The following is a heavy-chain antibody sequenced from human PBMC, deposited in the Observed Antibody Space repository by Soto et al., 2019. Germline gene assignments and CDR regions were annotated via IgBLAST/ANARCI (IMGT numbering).Heavy chain of an antibody. V-gene: IGHV3-23*01. J-gene: IGHJ4*02. Sequence: PVGSLRLSWAAAGSTCSAYTMSWVRQAPGEGLEWVSGIIQSGETFYADSVKGRFTISRDNSNNMLYLQIHSLRADDTAVYYCAKDRKPDGRRPFAHWGKGTLVTVSS. CDR1: GSTCSAYT. CDR2: IIQSGET. D-gene: IGHD2-8*01. CDR3: AKDRKPDGRRPFAH.